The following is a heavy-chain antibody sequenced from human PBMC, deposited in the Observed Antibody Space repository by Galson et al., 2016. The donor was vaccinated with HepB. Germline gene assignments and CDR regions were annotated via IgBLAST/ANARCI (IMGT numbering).Heavy chain of an antibody. D-gene: IGHD1/OR15-1a*01. Sequence: SETLSLTCTVSYGSVSSSGYYWGWIRQPPGKGLEWIASISADGTTYSNPSLKSRVTISVDTSTHQFSLTLSSVTAADSAVFYCARLSKAVRGNRNYYYYFMDVWGKGTMVTASS. CDR1: YGSVSSSGYY. CDR2: ISADGTT. CDR3: ARLSKAVRGNRNYYYYFMDV. V-gene: IGHV4-39*01. J-gene: IGHJ6*03.